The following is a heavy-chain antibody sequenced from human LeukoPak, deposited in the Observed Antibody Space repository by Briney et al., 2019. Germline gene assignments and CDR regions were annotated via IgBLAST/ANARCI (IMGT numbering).Heavy chain of an antibody. D-gene: IGHD4-17*01. Sequence: MPGGSLRLSCAASGFSFNNAWMSWVRQSPGKGLECVGRIKSKTDGEATDYAAPMKGRFTISRDDSKNTLTLQINSLKTEDTGVYYCTTDGGLTTVTTYADFDYWGQGTLVTVS. V-gene: IGHV3-15*01. J-gene: IGHJ4*02. CDR3: TTDGGLTTVTTYADFDY. CDR1: GFSFNNAW. CDR2: IKSKTDGEAT.